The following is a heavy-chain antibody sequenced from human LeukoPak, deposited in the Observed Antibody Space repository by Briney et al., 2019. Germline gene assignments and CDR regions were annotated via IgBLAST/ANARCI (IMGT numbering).Heavy chain of an antibody. J-gene: IGHJ4*02. V-gene: IGHV3-21*01. D-gene: IGHD6-19*01. Sequence: GGSLRLSCAASGFTFSSYSMNWVRQAPGKGLGWVSSISSSSSYIYYADSVKGRFTISRDNAKNSLYLQMNSLRAEDTAVYYCAGLAVAGTGYFDYWGQGTLVTVSS. CDR3: AGLAVAGTGYFDY. CDR2: ISSSSSYI. CDR1: GFTFSSYS.